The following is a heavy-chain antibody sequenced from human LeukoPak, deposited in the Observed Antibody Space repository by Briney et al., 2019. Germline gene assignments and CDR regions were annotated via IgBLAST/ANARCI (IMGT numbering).Heavy chain of an antibody. Sequence: GGSLRLSCAASGSTFSSYSMNWVRQAPGKGLEWVSYISSSSSTIYYADSVKGRFSISRDNAKNSLYLQMNSLRAEDTAVYYCARGYSRYYYYMDVWGKGTTATVSS. CDR3: ARGYSRYYYYMDV. J-gene: IGHJ6*03. CDR1: GSTFSSYS. V-gene: IGHV3-48*01. CDR2: ISSSSSTI. D-gene: IGHD2-2*02.